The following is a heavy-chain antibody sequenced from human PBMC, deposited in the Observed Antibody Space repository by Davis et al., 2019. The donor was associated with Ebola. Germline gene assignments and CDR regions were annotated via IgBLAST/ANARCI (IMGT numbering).Heavy chain of an antibody. Sequence: SETLSLTCTVSGGSISSSNYYWGWIRQPPGKGLEWIGEINHSGSTNYNPSLKSRVTISVDTSKNQFSLKLSSVTAADTAVYYCATGNDYYDSSGYFRFFDYWGQGTLVTVSS. V-gene: IGHV4-39*07. J-gene: IGHJ4*02. CDR3: ATGNDYYDSSGYFRFFDY. CDR1: GGSISSSNYY. CDR2: INHSGST. D-gene: IGHD3-22*01.